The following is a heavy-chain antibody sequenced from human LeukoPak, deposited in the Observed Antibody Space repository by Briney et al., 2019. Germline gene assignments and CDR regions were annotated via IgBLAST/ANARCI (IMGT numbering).Heavy chain of an antibody. D-gene: IGHD5-24*01. Sequence: GGSLRLSCAASGFTFSTYWMNWFRQTPGKGLEWVAKIKADGGEKDHVASVKGRFTVFRDNAKNSVFLQMSSLRPEDTAVYFCARGEYHQDGIGTNRFDNWGQGALVTVSS. CDR1: GFTFSTYW. CDR3: ARGEYHQDGIGTNRFDN. CDR2: IKADGGEK. J-gene: IGHJ4*02. V-gene: IGHV3-7*01.